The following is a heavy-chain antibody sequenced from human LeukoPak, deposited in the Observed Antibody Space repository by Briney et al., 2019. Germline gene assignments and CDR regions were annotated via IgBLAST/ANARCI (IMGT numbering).Heavy chain of an antibody. D-gene: IGHD6-19*01. CDR2: IYPADSDT. CDR1: GYTFTSYW. V-gene: IGHV5-51*01. CDR3: ARGLVQYSSGLDF. J-gene: IGHJ4*02. Sequence: GESLKISCKGSGYTFTSYWIAWVRQMPGKGLEWMGIIYPADSDTRYSPSFQGQVTISADKSINTAYLEWRSLKASDTAMYYCARGLVQYSSGLDFWGQGTLVTVSS.